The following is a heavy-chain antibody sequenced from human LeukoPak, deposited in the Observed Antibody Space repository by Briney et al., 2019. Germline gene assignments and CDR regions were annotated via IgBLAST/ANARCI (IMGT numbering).Heavy chain of an antibody. Sequence: PGGSLRLSCAASGFTFYDYAMSWVRQPPGKGLEWVSLIRDGDGRTHYADSVKGRFTISRDNSKKMVYLQMNGLRADDTAVYYCAKDHSTTWLGSFNYWGQGTLVTVSS. CDR3: AKDHSTTWLGSFNY. CDR1: GFTFYDYA. V-gene: IGHV3-23*01. CDR2: IRDGDGRT. J-gene: IGHJ4*02. D-gene: IGHD2-2*01.